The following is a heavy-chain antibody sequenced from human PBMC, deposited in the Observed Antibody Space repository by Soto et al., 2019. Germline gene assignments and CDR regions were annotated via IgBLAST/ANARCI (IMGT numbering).Heavy chain of an antibody. J-gene: IGHJ4*02. CDR1: GYTFTNYA. V-gene: IGHV1-3*05. Sequence: QVQLVQSGAEEKKPGASVMISCKASGYTFTNYAIQWMRQAPGQRLEWMGWINAGNGNTRYSQNFQGRFTITSAASVSIAYMALTSLRSEDTAVYYCRRAIWYTVHYYVDYWGQGTLVTVSS. D-gene: IGHD3-16*01. CDR3: RRAIWYTVHYYVDY. CDR2: INAGNGNT.